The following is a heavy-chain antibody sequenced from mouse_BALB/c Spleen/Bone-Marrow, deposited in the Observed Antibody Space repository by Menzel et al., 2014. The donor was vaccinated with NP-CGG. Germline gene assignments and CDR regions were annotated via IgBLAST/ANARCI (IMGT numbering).Heavy chain of an antibody. V-gene: IGHV1-9*01. CDR1: GYTFSSYW. CDR3: ARWDTTAIDY. Sequence: QVQLQQSGAELMKPGASVKISCKATGYTFSSYWIEWVKQRPGHGLEWTGEILPGRGSTNYNEKFKGKATLTSDTSSNTAYMQLSSLTSEDSAVYYCARWDTTAIDYWGQGTSVTVSS. D-gene: IGHD1-1*01. CDR2: ILPGRGST. J-gene: IGHJ4*01.